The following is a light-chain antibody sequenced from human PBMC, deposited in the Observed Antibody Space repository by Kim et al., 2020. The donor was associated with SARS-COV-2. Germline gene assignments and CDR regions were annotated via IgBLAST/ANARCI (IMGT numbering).Light chain of an antibody. V-gene: IGKV1-39*01. Sequence: ASVGDRVTITCRASESISNYVNWYQQKPGKAPNVLIYAASNLQNGVPSRFSGSGSGTDFTLTIISLQPEDFATYYCQQTYGTLPTFGGGTKVDIK. J-gene: IGKJ4*01. CDR1: ESISNY. CDR2: AAS. CDR3: QQTYGTLPT.